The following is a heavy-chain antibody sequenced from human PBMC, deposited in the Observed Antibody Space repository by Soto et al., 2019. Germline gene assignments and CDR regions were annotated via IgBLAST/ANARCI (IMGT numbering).Heavy chain of an antibody. Sequence: EVQLVESGGGLVQPGGSLRLSCAASGFTFSSYSMNWVRQAPGKGLEWGSYISSSSSTIYYADSVKGRFTISRDNAKNSLYLQMNSLRGEVTAVYYCARGAYYYDSSGLSYWGQGTLVTVSS. CDR1: GFTFSSYS. D-gene: IGHD3-22*01. CDR2: ISSSSSTI. CDR3: ARGAYYYDSSGLSY. J-gene: IGHJ4*02. V-gene: IGHV3-48*01.